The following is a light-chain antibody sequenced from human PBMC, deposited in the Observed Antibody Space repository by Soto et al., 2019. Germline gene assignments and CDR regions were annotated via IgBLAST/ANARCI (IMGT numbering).Light chain of an antibody. CDR3: SSYGGNNTFV. CDR1: SSDVGGYNY. V-gene: IGLV2-8*01. Sequence: QSVLTQPPSASGSPGQSVTISCTGTSSDVGGYNYVSWFQQHPGKAPKLIIYEVNKRPSGVPDRFSGSKSGNTASLTVSGLQAEDEGTYYCSSYGGNNTFVFGTGTKLTVL. J-gene: IGLJ1*01. CDR2: EVN.